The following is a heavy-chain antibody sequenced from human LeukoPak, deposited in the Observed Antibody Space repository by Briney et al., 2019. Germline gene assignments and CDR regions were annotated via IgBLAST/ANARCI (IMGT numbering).Heavy chain of an antibody. V-gene: IGHV4-59*01. Sequence: SGTLSLTCTVSGGSISSYYWSWIRQPPGKGLEWIGYIYYSGSTNYNPSLKSRVTISVDTSKNQFSLKLSSVTAADTAVYYCARAPAGDFWSGYADGFDYWGQGTLVTVSS. D-gene: IGHD3-3*01. J-gene: IGHJ4*02. CDR1: GGSISSYY. CDR3: ARAPAGDFWSGYADGFDY. CDR2: IYYSGST.